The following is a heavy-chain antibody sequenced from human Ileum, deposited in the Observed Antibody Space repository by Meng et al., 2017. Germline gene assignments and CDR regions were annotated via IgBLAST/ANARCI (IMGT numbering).Heavy chain of an antibody. J-gene: IGHJ4*02. CDR3: ARGQLTLRI. V-gene: IGHV4-34*01. Sequence: QVHLQQWGAGLLKASETLTPTCAGYGEHFQNGYYWTLIRQPPGKGLEWIGEINHSGGTDYNPSLKSRVTISQDISKNQFSLTLNSVTAADTAVYFCARGQLTLRIWGQGTLVTVSS. D-gene: IGHD2-21*01. CDR2: INHSGGT. CDR1: GEHFQNGYY.